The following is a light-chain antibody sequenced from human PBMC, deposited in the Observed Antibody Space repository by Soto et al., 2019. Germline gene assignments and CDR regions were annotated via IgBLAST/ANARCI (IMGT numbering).Light chain of an antibody. CDR2: KAS. J-gene: IGKJ1*01. CDR1: QSIDSW. V-gene: IGKV1-5*03. CDR3: QQSYNSPQT. Sequence: DIQMTQSPSTLSASVGDRVTITCRASQSIDSWLAWYQQKPGKAPKLLMYKASSLESGVPSRFSGSGSGTDFTLTINCLQPEDFATYSCQQSYNSPQTFCQGTKV.